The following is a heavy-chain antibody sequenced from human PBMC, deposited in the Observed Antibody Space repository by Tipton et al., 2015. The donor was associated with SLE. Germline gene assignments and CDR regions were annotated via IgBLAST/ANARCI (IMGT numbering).Heavy chain of an antibody. CDR2: IYCSGST. CDR3: ARQADLNWFDP. J-gene: IGHJ5*02. D-gene: IGHD6-25*01. CDR1: GGSISSGGYY. V-gene: IGHV4-31*03. Sequence: TLSLTCTVSGGSISSGGYYWSWIRQHPGKGLEWIGYIYCSGSTYYNPSLKSRVTISVDTSKNQFSLKLSSVTAADTAVYYCARQADLNWFDPWGQGTLVTVSS.